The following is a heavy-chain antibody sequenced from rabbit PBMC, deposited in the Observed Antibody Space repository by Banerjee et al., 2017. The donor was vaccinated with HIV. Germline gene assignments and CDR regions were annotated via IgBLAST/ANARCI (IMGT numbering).Heavy chain of an antibody. J-gene: IGHJ4*01. CDR3: ARGAAYNKYDYYFNL. V-gene: IGHV1S45*01. Sequence: QEQLVESGGGLVQPGGSLALTCTASGFSLSNNYVMCWVRQAPGKGLEWIACIGTSNGATIYANWAKGRFTISKTSSTTVDLKMTSLTAADTATYFCARGAAYNKYDYYFNLWGQGTLVTVS. CDR1: GFSLSNNYV. CDR2: IGTSNGAT. D-gene: IGHD6-1*01.